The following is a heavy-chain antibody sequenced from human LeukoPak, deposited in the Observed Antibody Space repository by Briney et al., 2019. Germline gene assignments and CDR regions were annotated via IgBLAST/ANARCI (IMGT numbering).Heavy chain of an antibody. J-gene: IGHJ4*02. D-gene: IGHD3-22*01. V-gene: IGHV4-39*01. CDR2: IYYSGST. Sequence: SETLSLTCTVSGGSISSSSYYWGWIRQPPGKGLEWIGSIYYSGSTYYNPSLKSRVTISVDTSKNQFSLKLSSVTAADTAAYCCARLPYYYDSSGYYLRSYYFDYWGQGTLVTVSS. CDR3: ARLPYYYDSSGYYLRSYYFDY. CDR1: GGSISSSSYY.